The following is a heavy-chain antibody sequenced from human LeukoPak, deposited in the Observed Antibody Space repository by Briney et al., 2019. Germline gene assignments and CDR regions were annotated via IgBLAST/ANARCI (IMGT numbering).Heavy chain of an antibody. V-gene: IGHV1-2*06. Sequence: ASVKVSCKASGYTFTDYCMSWVRQAPGQGLEWMGRINTDTGSTDYAQRFQGRVTLTSETCTTTVYMELRRLRSEDTAAYYCARNSQASDSIDHWGQGTLVTVSS. CDR1: GYTFTDYC. J-gene: IGHJ5*02. D-gene: IGHD2/OR15-2a*01. CDR2: INTDTGST. CDR3: ARNSQASDSIDH.